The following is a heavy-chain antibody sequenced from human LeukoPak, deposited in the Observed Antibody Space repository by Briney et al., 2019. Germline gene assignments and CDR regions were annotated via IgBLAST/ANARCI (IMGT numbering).Heavy chain of an antibody. CDR1: GSTLSSYA. Sequence: GGSLRLSCAASGSTLSSYAMSWVRQAPGKGLEWVSAISGSGGSTYYADSVKGRFTISRDNSKNTLYLQMNSLRADDTAVYYCAKDADIVVVPAAPLDYWGQGTLVTVSS. CDR2: ISGSGGST. D-gene: IGHD2-2*01. J-gene: IGHJ4*02. CDR3: AKDADIVVVPAAPLDY. V-gene: IGHV3-23*01.